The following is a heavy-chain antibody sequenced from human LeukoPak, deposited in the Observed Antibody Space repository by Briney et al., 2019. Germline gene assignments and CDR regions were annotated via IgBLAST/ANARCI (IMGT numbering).Heavy chain of an antibody. CDR1: GDTVFSTTAA. D-gene: IGHD3-10*01. J-gene: IGHJ6*02. CDR3: TRDRGGMGV. CDR2: TYYRSEWYN. V-gene: IGHV6-1*01. Sequence: SQTLSLTCAISGDTVFSTTAAWNWIRQSPSRGLEWLGRTYYRSEWYNDYGSSVQSRITISPDTSKNQFSLQLTSVTPEDTAVYHCTRDRGGMGVWGQGTTVTVSS.